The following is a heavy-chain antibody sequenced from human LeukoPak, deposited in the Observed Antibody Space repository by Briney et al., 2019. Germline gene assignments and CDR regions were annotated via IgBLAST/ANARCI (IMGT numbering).Heavy chain of an antibody. CDR1: GGTFSSYA. V-gene: IGHV1-69*05. CDR2: IIPIFGTA. CDR3: ARGLGGYSNYYYYMDV. Sequence: SVKVSXKASGGTFSSYAISWVRQAPGQGLEWMGRIIPIFGTANYAQKFQGRVTITTGESTSTAYMELSSLRSEDTAVYYCARGLGGYSNYYYYMDVWGKGTTVTVSS. J-gene: IGHJ6*03. D-gene: IGHD4-11*01.